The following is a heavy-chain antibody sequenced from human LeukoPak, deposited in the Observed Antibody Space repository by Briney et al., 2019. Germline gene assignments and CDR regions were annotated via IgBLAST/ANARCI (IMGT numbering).Heavy chain of an antibody. J-gene: IGHJ4*02. Sequence: SETLSLTCAVSGGSISNYYLNWIRQPPGKGLEWIGEINHSGSTNYNPSFKSRVTISVDTSKNQFSLKLSSVTAADTAVYYCARAPGYWGQGTLVTVSS. CDR1: GGSISNYY. CDR3: ARAPGY. CDR2: INHSGST. V-gene: IGHV4-34*01.